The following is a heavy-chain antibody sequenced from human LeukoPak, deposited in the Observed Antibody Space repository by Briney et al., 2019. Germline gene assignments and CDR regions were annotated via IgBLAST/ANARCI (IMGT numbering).Heavy chain of an antibody. CDR1: GYTFTSYG. D-gene: IGHD6-13*01. CDR3: ARAGKAAAGLFDY. CDR2: ISAYNGNT. J-gene: IGHJ4*02. Sequence: ASVKVSCKASGYTFTSYGISWVRQAPGQGLEWMGWISAYNGNTDYAQKLQGRVTMTTDTSTSTVYMELRSLRSDDTAVYYCARAGKAAAGLFDYWGQGTLVTVSS. V-gene: IGHV1-18*04.